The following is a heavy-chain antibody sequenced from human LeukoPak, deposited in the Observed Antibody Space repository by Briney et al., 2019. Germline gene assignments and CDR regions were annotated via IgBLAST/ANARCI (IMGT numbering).Heavy chain of an antibody. CDR2: INPNSGGT. CDR1: GYTFTGYY. J-gene: IGHJ4*02. CDR3: ARPLYNWNDEYFDY. D-gene: IGHD1-1*01. Sequence: ASVKVSCKASGYTFTGYYMHWVRQAPGQGLEWMGWINPNSGGTNYARKFRGRVTMTRDTSISTAYMELSRLRSDDTAVYYCARPLYNWNDEYFDYWGQGTLVTVSS. V-gene: IGHV1-2*02.